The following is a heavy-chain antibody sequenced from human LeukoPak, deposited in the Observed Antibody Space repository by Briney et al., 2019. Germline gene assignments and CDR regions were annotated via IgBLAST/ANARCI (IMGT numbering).Heavy chain of an antibody. CDR1: GFTFSSYG. CDR3: ARDKIAVAGTYYYYGMDV. D-gene: IGHD6-19*01. J-gene: IGHJ6*02. CDR2: ISYDGSNK. Sequence: GGSLRLSCAASGFTFSSYGMHWVRQAPGKGLEWVAVISYDGSNKYYADSVKGRFTISRDNAKNSLYLQMNSLRAEDTAVYYCARDKIAVAGTYYYYGMDVWGQGTRSPSP. V-gene: IGHV3-30*03.